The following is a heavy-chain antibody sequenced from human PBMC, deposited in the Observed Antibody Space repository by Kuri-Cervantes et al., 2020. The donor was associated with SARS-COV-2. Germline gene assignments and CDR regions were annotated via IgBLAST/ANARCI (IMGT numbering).Heavy chain of an antibody. CDR3: AHLYSSSSRFSAFDI. J-gene: IGHJ3*02. CDR2: IFSNDEK. Sequence: SGPTLVKTTETPTLTLTVSGFSLSNARMGVSWIRQPPGKALEWLAHIFSNDEKSYSTSLKSRLTISKDTSKSQVVLTMTNMDPVDTATYYCAHLYSSSSRFSAFDIWGQGTMVTVSS. CDR1: GFSLSNARMG. V-gene: IGHV2-26*01. D-gene: IGHD6-6*01.